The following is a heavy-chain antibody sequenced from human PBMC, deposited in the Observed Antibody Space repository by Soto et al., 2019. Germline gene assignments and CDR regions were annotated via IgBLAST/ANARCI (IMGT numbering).Heavy chain of an antibody. J-gene: IGHJ4*02. D-gene: IGHD3-16*01. CDR1: GYTFTNYG. CDR2: ISGHNGNT. CDR3: ARDLLITFGGVRYFDY. V-gene: IGHV1-18*01. Sequence: QVHLVKSGAEVKRPGASVTVSCKASGYTFTNYGISWVRQAPGQGLEWMGWISGHNGNTNYAQKLQGRVTMTTDTSTSTAYMELRSLRSDDTAVYYCARDLLITFGGVRYFDYWGQGTLVTVSS.